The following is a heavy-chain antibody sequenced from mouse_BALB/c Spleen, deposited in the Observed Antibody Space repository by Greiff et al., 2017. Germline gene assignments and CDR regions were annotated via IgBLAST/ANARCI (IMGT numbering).Heavy chain of an antibody. Sequence: QVQLQQSGAELVKPGASVKLSCKASGYTFTSYYMYWVKQRPGQGLEWIGEINPSNGGTNFNEKFKSKATLTVDKSSSTAYMQLSSLTSEDSAVYYCTGGDLYYAMDYWGQGTSVTVSS. V-gene: IGHV1S81*02. CDR2: INPSNGGT. CDR3: TGGDLYYAMDY. J-gene: IGHJ4*01. CDR1: GYTFTSYY.